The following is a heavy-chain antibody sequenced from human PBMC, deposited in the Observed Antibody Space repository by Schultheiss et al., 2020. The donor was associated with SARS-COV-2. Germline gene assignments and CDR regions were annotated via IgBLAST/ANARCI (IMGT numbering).Heavy chain of an antibody. CDR1: GFTFSSYA. CDR2: ISYDGSNK. J-gene: IGHJ6*02. V-gene: IGHV3-30*01. CDR3: ARGNHYSSSWYRPPEGYYYYGMDV. D-gene: IGHD6-13*01. Sequence: GGSLRLSCAASGFTFSSYAMHWVRQAPGKGLEWVAVISYDGSNKYYADSVKGRFTISRDNSKNTLYLQMNSLRAEDTAVYYCARGNHYSSSWYRPPEGYYYYGMDVWCQGTTVTVSS.